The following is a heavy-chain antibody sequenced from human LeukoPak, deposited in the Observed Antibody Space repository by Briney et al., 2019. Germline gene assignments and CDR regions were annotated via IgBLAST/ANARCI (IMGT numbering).Heavy chain of an antibody. CDR2: IYYSGTT. V-gene: IGHV4-39*07. J-gene: IGHJ4*02. CDR3: ARSAGWFGDSNFDY. Sequence: SETLSLTCTVSGGSISITGYHWGWVRHPPGKGLGWIASIYYSGTTYYKPSLQSRVSISVDTFKNHFSLKLSSVTAADTALYYCARSAGWFGDSNFDYWGQGTLVTVSS. D-gene: IGHD3-10*01. CDR1: GGSISITGYH.